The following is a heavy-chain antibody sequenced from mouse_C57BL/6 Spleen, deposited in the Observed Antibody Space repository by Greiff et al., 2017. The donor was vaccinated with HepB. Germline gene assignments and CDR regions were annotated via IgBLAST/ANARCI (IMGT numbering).Heavy chain of an antibody. V-gene: IGHV1-82*01. J-gene: IGHJ3*01. Sequence: QVQLQQSGPELVKPGASVKISCKASGYAFSSSWMNWVKQRPGKGLEWIGRIYPGDGDTNYKGKFKGKATLTADKSSSTAYMKLSSLASEASAVYFWARLGYYDYDSAYWGQGTLVTVSA. CDR2: IYPGDGDT. CDR3: ARLGYYDYDSAY. D-gene: IGHD2-4*01. CDR1: GYAFSSSW.